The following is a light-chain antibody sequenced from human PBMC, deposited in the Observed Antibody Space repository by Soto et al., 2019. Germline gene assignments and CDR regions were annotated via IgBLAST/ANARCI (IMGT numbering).Light chain of an antibody. CDR1: QSVSSD. Sequence: IVVTQSPATLSVSPGERATLSCRASQSVSSDLAWYQQKPGQAPRLLIYGASTRATGIPATFSGSGSGTEFTLTISSLQSEDFALYYCQQYDNWPWTCGQGTKVDIK. CDR3: QQYDNWPWT. CDR2: GAS. J-gene: IGKJ1*01. V-gene: IGKV3D-15*01.